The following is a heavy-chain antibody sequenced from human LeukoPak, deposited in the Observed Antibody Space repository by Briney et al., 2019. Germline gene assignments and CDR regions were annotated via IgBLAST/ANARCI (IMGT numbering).Heavy chain of an antibody. Sequence: SETLSLTCGFYGGSFRGYYWSWIRQPPGKGLEGIGEINHSGRTNYNPSLKSRATISVDTSKNQFSLKLSSVTAADTAVYYCGGSYGSTHSAYWGQGTLVTVSS. D-gene: IGHD5-18*01. J-gene: IGHJ4*02. V-gene: IGHV4-34*01. CDR2: INHSGRT. CDR3: GGSYGSTHSAY. CDR1: GGSFRGYY.